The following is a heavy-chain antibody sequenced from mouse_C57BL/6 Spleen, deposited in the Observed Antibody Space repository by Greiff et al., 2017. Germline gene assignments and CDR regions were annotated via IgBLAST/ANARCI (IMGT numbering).Heavy chain of an antibody. CDR3: VNAPGGLGAMDY. D-gene: IGHD4-1*01. V-gene: IGHV7-4*01. Sequence: DVHLVESGGGLVQPGASLRLSCAASGFTFTDYYMSWVRQPPGKAPEWLALIRNKANGYTTEYTASVKGRLTISRDNSQNILYLTMNTLRAEDSATDYCVNAPGGLGAMDYWGQGTSVTVSS. CDR2: IRNKANGYTT. J-gene: IGHJ4*01. CDR1: GFTFTDYY.